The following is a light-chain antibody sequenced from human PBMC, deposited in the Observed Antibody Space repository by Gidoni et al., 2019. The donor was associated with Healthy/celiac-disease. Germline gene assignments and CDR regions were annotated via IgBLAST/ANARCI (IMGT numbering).Light chain of an antibody. Sequence: QSALTQPASVAGSPGQALTISCTGTSRDVGSYNLVSWYQQHPGKAPKLMIYEGSKRPSGVSTRFSGSKSGNTASLTISGLHAEDEADYYCCSYAGSSTYVFGTGTKVTVL. V-gene: IGLV2-23*01. J-gene: IGLJ1*01. CDR2: EGS. CDR3: CSYAGSSTYV. CDR1: SRDVGSYNL.